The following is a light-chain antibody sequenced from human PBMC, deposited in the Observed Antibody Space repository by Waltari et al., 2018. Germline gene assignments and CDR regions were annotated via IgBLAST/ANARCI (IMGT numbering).Light chain of an antibody. CDR1: QSVSSSY. Sequence: EIVLTHSPGTLSLSPGERATLSCRASQSVSSSYLAWYQQKPGQAPRLLIYGASSSATGIPDRFSGSGSGTDFTLTISRLEPEDFAVYYCQQYGSSPPWTFGQGTKVEIK. V-gene: IGKV3-20*01. J-gene: IGKJ1*01. CDR3: QQYGSSPPWT. CDR2: GAS.